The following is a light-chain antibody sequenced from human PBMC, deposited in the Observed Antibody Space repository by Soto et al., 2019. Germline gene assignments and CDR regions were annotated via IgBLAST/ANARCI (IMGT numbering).Light chain of an antibody. V-gene: IGLV2-8*01. Sequence: QSVLTQPPSASGSPGQSVTISCTGTSSDVGGYDYASWYQQRPGKAPKLLIHEVTKRPSGVPDRFSGSKSGNTASLTVSGLQAEDEADYYCSSYAGRTLYVFGTGTKVTV. J-gene: IGLJ1*01. CDR1: SSDVGGYDY. CDR3: SSYAGRTLYV. CDR2: EVT.